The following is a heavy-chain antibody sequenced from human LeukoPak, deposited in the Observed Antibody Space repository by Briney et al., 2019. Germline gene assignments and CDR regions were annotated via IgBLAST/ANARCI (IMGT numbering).Heavy chain of an antibody. Sequence: ASVKVSCKASGYTFTSYYMHWVRQAPGQGLEWMGIINPSGGSTSYAQKFQGRVTMTRDTSTSTVYMELSSLRSEDTAVYYCARDWGSGRALYYYYGMDVWGQGTTVTVSS. CDR1: GYTFTSYY. J-gene: IGHJ6*02. CDR3: ARDWGSGRALYYYYGMDV. CDR2: INPSGGST. V-gene: IGHV1-46*01. D-gene: IGHD3-10*01.